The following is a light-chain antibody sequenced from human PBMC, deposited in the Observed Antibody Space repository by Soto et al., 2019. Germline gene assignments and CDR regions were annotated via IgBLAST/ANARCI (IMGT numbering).Light chain of an antibody. J-gene: IGLJ1*01. CDR2: DDD. Sequence: QSVLTQPPSVSAAPGQRVTISCSGSSSNIGGNSVSWYQQLPGTAPKLLIYDDDKRPSGIPDRFSGSKSGTSATLGITGFQTGDEAGYYCGSWDSSLSADVFGTGTKVTVL. CDR3: GSWDSSLSADV. CDR1: SSNIGGNS. V-gene: IGLV1-51*01.